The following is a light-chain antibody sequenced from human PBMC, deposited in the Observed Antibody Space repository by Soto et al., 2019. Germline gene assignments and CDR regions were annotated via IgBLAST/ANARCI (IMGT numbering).Light chain of an antibody. CDR2: AVT. V-gene: IGKV1-39*01. Sequence: DIQMTQSPSSLSASVGDRVTITCRASQRIDNYLNWYQQKPGKAPNLVIYAVTTLQGGVPSRFSGSASGTDFTLPISSLQPEDFATYYCQQTSDTPTTFGQGTKLEI. CDR1: QRIDNY. CDR3: QQTSDTPTT. J-gene: IGKJ2*01.